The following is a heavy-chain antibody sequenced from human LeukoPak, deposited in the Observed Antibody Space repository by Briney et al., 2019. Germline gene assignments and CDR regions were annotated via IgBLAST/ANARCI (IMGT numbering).Heavy chain of an antibody. CDR2: IYHSGST. D-gene: IGHD3-22*01. V-gene: IGHV4-30-2*01. CDR1: GGSISSGGYY. Sequence: PSQTLSLTCTVSGGSISSGGYYWSWIRQPPGKGLEWIGYIYHSGSTYYNPSLKSRVTISVDRSKNQFSLKLSSVTAADTAVYYCARVRGPYYYDSSGFSALDYWGQGTLVTVSS. CDR3: ARVRGPYYYDSSGFSALDY. J-gene: IGHJ4*02.